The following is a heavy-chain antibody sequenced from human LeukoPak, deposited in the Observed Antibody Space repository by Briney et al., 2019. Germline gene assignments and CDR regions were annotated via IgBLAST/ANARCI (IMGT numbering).Heavy chain of an antibody. CDR2: IISDGITT. Sequence: GGSLRLSGAASGLTFHNTWMHWIRQAPGKGLVWVSRIISDGITTTYADSVKGRFTISRDNAKNTLYLQMNSLRADDTAVYYCAADGEYAFLVWGQGTMVTASS. J-gene: IGHJ3*01. CDR1: GLTFHNTW. CDR3: AADGEYAFLV. D-gene: IGHD2/OR15-2a*01. V-gene: IGHV3-74*01.